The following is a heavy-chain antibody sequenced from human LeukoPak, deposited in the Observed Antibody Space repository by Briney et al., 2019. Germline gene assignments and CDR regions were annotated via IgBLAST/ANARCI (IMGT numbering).Heavy chain of an antibody. D-gene: IGHD3-10*01. CDR2: VYTDGGTI. J-gene: IGHJ4*02. Sequence: ASVKVSCKASGNIFTNYHIRWVRLAPGRGLEWMGAVYTDGGTITNTRTFQHGRVTMTRDVSTRTVYMELSSLSSEDTAVYYCATEAPRSYRFDYWGQEILVTVSS. CDR3: ATEAPRSYRFDY. CDR1: GNIFTNYH. V-gene: IGHV1-46*01.